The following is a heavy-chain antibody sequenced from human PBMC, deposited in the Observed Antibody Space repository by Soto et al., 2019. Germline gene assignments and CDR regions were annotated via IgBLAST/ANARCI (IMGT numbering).Heavy chain of an antibody. J-gene: IGHJ5*01. D-gene: IGHD2-8*01. CDR1: GDSVSTNSAT. V-gene: IGHV6-1*01. Sequence: PSQTLSLTCAISGDSVSTNSATLDWIRQSPSRGLEWLGRTYYRSKWDYDYAASVKGRININPDTSNNQVSLHLDSVTPDDTAVYYCARLIGNSWLDSWGQGTLVTVSS. CDR3: ARLIGNSWLDS. CDR2: TYYRSKWDY.